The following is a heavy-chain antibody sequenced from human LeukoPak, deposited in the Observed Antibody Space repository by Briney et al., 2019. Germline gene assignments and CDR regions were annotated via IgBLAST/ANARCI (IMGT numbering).Heavy chain of an antibody. CDR3: AKVPVGATSPFFDY. J-gene: IGHJ4*02. CDR2: ISGSGGST. V-gene: IGHV3-23*01. D-gene: IGHD1-26*01. CDR1: GFTFSSYA. Sequence: GGSLRLSCAASGFTFSSYAMSWVRQAPGKGLEWVSAISGSGGSTYYADSVKGRFTISRDSSKNTLYLQMNSLRAEDTAVYYCAKVPVGATSPFFDYWGQGTLVTVSS.